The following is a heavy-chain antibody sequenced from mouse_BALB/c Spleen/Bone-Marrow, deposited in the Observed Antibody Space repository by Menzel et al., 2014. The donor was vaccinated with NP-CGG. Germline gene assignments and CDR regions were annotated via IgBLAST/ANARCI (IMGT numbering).Heavy chain of an antibody. CDR3: TRREAYYRYDGDFDY. D-gene: IGHD2-14*01. CDR2: IDPETTGT. Sequence: VQLKESGAELVRPGASVTLSCKASGYTFTDYEMHWVKQTPVHGLEWIGAIDPETTGTACNQKFKGKATLIADKSSSTAYMELRSLTSEDSAVYYCTRREAYYRYDGDFDYWGQGTTLTVSS. J-gene: IGHJ2*01. CDR1: GYTFTDYE. V-gene: IGHV1-15*01.